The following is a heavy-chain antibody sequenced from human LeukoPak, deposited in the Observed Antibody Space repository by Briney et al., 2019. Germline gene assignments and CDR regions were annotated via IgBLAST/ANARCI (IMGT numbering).Heavy chain of an antibody. CDR3: AKGAYDYIEVAYFDS. CDR1: GFTSPNYA. V-gene: IGHV3-23*01. J-gene: IGHJ4*02. D-gene: IGHD5-12*01. Sequence: PGGSLRLPCAASGFTSPNYAMNWVRQAPGKGLEWVSVLIGSSGSTDYADSVTGRFTISRDISKNTLFLQMNSLRAEDTAIYYCAKGAYDYIEVAYFDSWGQGTLVTVSS. CDR2: LIGSSGST.